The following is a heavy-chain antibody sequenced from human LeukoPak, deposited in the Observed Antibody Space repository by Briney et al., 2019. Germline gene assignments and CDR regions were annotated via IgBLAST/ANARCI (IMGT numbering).Heavy chain of an antibody. D-gene: IGHD3-10*01. CDR2: IDARSGIT. CDR1: GFTFTIFG. CDR3: ARDGAMVRGVIIPSFLDC. V-gene: IGHV3-48*01. Sequence: PGGSLRLSCAASGFTFTIFGLNWVRQAPGKGPEWVSYIDARSGITYYADSVQGRFILSRDNSKNTLYLQMNSLRAEDTAVYYCARDGAMVRGVIIPSFLDCWGQGTLVTVSS. J-gene: IGHJ4*02.